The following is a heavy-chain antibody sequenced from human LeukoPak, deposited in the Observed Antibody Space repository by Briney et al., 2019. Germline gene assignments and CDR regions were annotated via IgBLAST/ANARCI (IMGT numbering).Heavy chain of an antibody. D-gene: IGHD5-24*01. Sequence: GESLKISCQGSGSSFTSYWVGWVRQMPGKGLEWMGIMYPGDSDTRYSPSFQGQVTISADKSISTAYLQWSSLKASDTAIYYCARRDGYNMGAFDIWGQGTMVTVSS. V-gene: IGHV5-51*01. J-gene: IGHJ3*02. CDR1: GSSFTSYW. CDR2: MYPGDSDT. CDR3: ARRDGYNMGAFDI.